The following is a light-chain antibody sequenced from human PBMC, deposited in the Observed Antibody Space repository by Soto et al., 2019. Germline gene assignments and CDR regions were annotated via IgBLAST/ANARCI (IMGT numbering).Light chain of an antibody. CDR3: QQYNRWPPKT. V-gene: IGKV3-15*01. Sequence: EIVMTQSPYTLSVSPGERASLSCRASQSVSSNLAWYQQKPGRAPRLLIYGASTRATGIPARFSGSGSETEFTLTISSLQSEDSAVYYCQQYNRWPPKTFGQGTKVDIK. CDR2: GAS. J-gene: IGKJ1*01. CDR1: QSVSSN.